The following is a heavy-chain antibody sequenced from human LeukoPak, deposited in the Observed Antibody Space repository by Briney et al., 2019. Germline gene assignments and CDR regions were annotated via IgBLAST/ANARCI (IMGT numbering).Heavy chain of an antibody. D-gene: IGHD2-2*01. V-gene: IGHV4-59*01. CDR1: GGSISGYY. CDR2: IYYSGST. CDR3: AREPRYCSRTTSCYHANYFYYMDV. J-gene: IGHJ6*03. Sequence: SSETLSLTCTVSGGSISGYYWSWLRQPPGKGLEWIGYIYYSGSTSYNPSLKSRVTISVDTSKNQFSLKLNSVTAADTAVYYCAREPRYCSRTTSCYHANYFYYMDVWGKGTTVTVSS.